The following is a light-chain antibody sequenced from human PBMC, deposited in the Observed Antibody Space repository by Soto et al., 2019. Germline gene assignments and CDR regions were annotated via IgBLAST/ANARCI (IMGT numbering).Light chain of an antibody. CDR3: QQYNSYSWT. CDR2: QAS. Sequence: DIQMTQSPSTLSASVGDSFTITCRARQSTSSYLAWYQQKPGKATKLLIYQASSLESGVPSRFSGSGSGTEFTLTISSLQPDDFATYYCQQYNSYSWTVGQGNKVDIK. J-gene: IGKJ1*01. CDR1: QSTSSY. V-gene: IGKV1-5*03.